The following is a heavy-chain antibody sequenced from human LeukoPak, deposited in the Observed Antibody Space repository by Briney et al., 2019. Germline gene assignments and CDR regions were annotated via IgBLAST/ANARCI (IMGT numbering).Heavy chain of an antibody. CDR1: GYTFTSYY. J-gene: IGHJ6*02. CDR3: ARYQLPTHYGMDV. V-gene: IGHV1-46*01. Sequence: AASVKVSCKASGYTFTSYYMHWVRQAPGQGLEWMGIINPSGGSTSYAQEFQGRVTMTRDTSTSTVYMELSSLRSEDTAVYYCARYQLPTHYGMDVWGQGTTVTVSS. CDR2: INPSGGST. D-gene: IGHD2-2*01.